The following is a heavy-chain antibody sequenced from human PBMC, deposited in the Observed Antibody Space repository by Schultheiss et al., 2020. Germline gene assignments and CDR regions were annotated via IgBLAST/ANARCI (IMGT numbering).Heavy chain of an antibody. V-gene: IGHV3-30*03. Sequence: GGSLRLSCAASGFTFSSYGMHWVRQAPGKGLEWVAVISYDGSNKYYADSVKGRFTISRDNSKNTLYLQMNSLRAEDTAVYYCTTEPLGGGSGSFSTLASIWGQGTMVTVSS. CDR3: TTEPLGGGSGSFSTLASI. CDR2: ISYDGSNK. D-gene: IGHD3-10*01. J-gene: IGHJ3*02. CDR1: GFTFSSYG.